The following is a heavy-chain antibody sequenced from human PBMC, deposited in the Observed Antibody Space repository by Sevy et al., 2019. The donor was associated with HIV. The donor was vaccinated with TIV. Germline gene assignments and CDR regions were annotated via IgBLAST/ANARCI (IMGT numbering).Heavy chain of an antibody. CDR1: GGSTSLYY. V-gene: IGHV4-59*13. CDR3: ARAPLISLDILGATSVFGS. Sequence: SETLSLTCTVSGGSTSLYYWSWIRQPPGKGLEWIGYIYFTGSTDYNPSLKSRVTISLDTSKNQFSLKLTSVTAAETAVYYCARAPLISLDILGATSVFGSWGQGTPVTVSS. CDR2: IYFTGST. J-gene: IGHJ4*02. D-gene: IGHD1-26*01.